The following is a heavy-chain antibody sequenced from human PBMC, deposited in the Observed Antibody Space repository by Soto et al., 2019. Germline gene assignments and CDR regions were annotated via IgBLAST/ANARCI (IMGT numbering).Heavy chain of an antibody. CDR1: GFTFNRYA. J-gene: IGHJ6*02. V-gene: IGHV3-23*01. CDR3: AVGRVAATPYHYYSGMDV. CDR2: ISGGVDRT. D-gene: IGHD6-13*01. Sequence: GGSLRLSCAASGFTFNRYAFHWVRQAPGKGLEWVSAISGGVDRTFYADSVKGRFTISRDNSKNIQYLQMNNLRAEDTAIYYCAVGRVAATPYHYYSGMDVWGQGTTVTVSS.